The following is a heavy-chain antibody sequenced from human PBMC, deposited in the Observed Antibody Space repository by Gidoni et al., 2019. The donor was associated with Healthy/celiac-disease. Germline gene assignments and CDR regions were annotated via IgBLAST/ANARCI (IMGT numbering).Heavy chain of an antibody. D-gene: IGHD6-19*01. CDR2: ISVSGGST. CDR1: GFTFSSYA. CDR3: AKETGYSSGWY. Sequence: EVQLLESGGGLVQPGGSLGLSCAASGFTFSSYAMSWVRQAPGRGLEWLSAISVSGGSTYYADSVKRQFTISRDNSKNTLYLQMNSLRAEDTAVYYCAKETGYSSGWYWGQGTLVTVSS. J-gene: IGHJ4*02. V-gene: IGHV3-23*01.